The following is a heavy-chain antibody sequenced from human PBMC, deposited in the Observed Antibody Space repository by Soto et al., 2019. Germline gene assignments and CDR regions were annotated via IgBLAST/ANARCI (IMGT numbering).Heavy chain of an antibody. Sequence: GGSLRLSCAASGFTFSSCAMSWVRQAPGKGLEWVSAIGDNGVSKYYADSVKGRFTISRDNSKNTLYLQMNSLRADDTAVYYCATYRQTTVTSEFWGQGTTVTVSS. D-gene: IGHD4-17*01. V-gene: IGHV3-23*01. CDR2: IGDNGVSK. CDR3: ATYRQTTVTSEF. J-gene: IGHJ6*02. CDR1: GFTFSSCA.